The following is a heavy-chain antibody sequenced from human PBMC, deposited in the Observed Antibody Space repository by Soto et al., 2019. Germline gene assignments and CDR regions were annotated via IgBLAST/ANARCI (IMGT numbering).Heavy chain of an antibody. V-gene: IGHV3-30-3*01. CDR2: VSKEGSNT. J-gene: IGHJ3*02. D-gene: IGHD1-26*01. Sequence: QVQLVESGGGVVQPGRCLRLSCAASGFTFNFFAMHWVRQAPGKGLEWVAAVSKEGSNTNYAYSVKGRLTISRDNHKNTSYLQMDSSRLEDTAVYYCARDICWEAGVGAFHIWGQGPMVTVSP. CDR3: ARDICWEAGVGAFHI. CDR1: GFTFNFFA.